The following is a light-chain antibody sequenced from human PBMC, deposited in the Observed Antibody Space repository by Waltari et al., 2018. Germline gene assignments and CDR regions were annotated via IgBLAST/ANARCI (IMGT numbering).Light chain of an antibody. CDR2: GAS. CDR3: QQYSSSPRT. Sequence: ENDLTESPGTLSLSPGERGTPSCRARQSVSSSYLAWYQQKPGQAPRLLIYGASSRATGIPDRFSGSGSGTDFTLSISRLEPEDLAVYYCQQYSSSPRTFGQGTKLEIK. J-gene: IGKJ2*01. CDR1: QSVSSSY. V-gene: IGKV3-20*01.